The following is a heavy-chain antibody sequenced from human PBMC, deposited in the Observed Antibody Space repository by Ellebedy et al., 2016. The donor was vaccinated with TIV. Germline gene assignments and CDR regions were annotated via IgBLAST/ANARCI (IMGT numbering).Heavy chain of an antibody. CDR3: ARGLATWPTDAFDI. CDR1: GFTFSSYA. J-gene: IGHJ3*02. V-gene: IGHV3-30-3*01. CDR2: ISYDGSNK. D-gene: IGHD1-26*01. Sequence: GESLKISCSASGFTFSSYAMHWVRQAPGKGLEWVAVISYDGSNKYYADSVKGRFTISRDNSKNTLYLQMNSLRAEDTAVYYCARGLATWPTDAFDIWGQGTMVTVSS.